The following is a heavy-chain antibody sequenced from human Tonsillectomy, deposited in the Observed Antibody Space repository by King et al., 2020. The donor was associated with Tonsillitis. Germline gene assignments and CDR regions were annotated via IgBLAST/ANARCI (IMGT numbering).Heavy chain of an antibody. CDR2: IYHGGST. V-gene: IGHV4-30-2*01. J-gene: IGHJ3*02. CDR3: AMSGYEHGPYDACDI. CDR1: GVSISSVGYS. D-gene: IGHD3-3*01. Sequence: LQLQESGSGLVKPSQNLSLTCAVSGVSISSVGYSWSWIRQPPGKGLEWIGYIYHGGSTYYNPSLKSRVAISEDRSKNQFALKLNSVTAADSAIYYCAMSGYEHGPYDACDIWGQGTMVTGSS.